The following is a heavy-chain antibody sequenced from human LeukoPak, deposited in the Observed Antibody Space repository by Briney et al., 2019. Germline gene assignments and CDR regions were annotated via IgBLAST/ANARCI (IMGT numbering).Heavy chain of an antibody. V-gene: IGHV3-74*01. J-gene: IGHJ4*02. CDR2: IDEDGKTI. Sequence: GGSLRLSCAASGFTFNSYWMHWVRQAPGKGLVWVSRIDEDGKTIDYADSVKGRFTISRDNAKNTLYLQMSILTAEDTAVYYFVSGLCGGVYQWGRGTLVTVSS. CDR3: VSGLCGGVYQ. D-gene: IGHD3-3*01. CDR1: GFTFNSYW.